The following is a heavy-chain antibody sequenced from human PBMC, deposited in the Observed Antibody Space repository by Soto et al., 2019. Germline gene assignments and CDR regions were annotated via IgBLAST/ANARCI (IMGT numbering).Heavy chain of an antibody. Sequence: EVQLVESGGNLVRPGGSLRLSCAVSGFTVSNNDLSWVRQAPGKGLEWVSAIRSDGRGFYVDSAQGRFTVSRDTSRNTMYLQMSSLRVEDTALYYCTRDSSYYGSGRGVLDYWGQGTLVTVSS. D-gene: IGHD3-10*01. J-gene: IGHJ4*02. CDR3: TRDSSYYGSGRGVLDY. CDR2: IRSDGRG. CDR1: GFTVSNND. V-gene: IGHV3-66*01.